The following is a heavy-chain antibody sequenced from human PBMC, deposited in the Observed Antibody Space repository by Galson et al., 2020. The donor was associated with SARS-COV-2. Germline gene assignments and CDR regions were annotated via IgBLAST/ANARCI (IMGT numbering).Heavy chain of an antibody. V-gene: IGHV3-7*05. D-gene: IGHD4-17*01. CDR2: VNQNGGEE. Sequence: GESLKISCAASGFTFNNYWMTWVRQAPGKGLEWVANVNQNGGEEKFVDSVKGRFTISRDNVKKSVYLQLNSVRADDTAVYYCARGQTYGGNAFFDYWGQGTLVTVSS. CDR1: GFTFNNYW. CDR3: ARGQTYGGNAFFDY. J-gene: IGHJ4*02.